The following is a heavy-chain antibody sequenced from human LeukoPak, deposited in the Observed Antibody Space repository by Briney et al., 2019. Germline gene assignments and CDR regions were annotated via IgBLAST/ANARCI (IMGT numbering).Heavy chain of an antibody. J-gene: IGHJ3*02. CDR2: IYTSGST. Sequence: SETPSLTCTVSGGSISSYYWSWIRQPAGKGLEWIGRIYTSGSTNYNPSLKSRVTMSVDTSKNQFSLKLSSVTAADTAVYYCARGRLAVAVREAFDIWGQGTMVTVSS. D-gene: IGHD6-19*01. CDR3: ARGRLAVAVREAFDI. CDR1: GGSISSYY. V-gene: IGHV4-4*07.